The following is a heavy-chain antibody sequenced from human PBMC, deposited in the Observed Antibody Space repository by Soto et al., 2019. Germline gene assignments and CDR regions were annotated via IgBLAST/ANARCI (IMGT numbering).Heavy chain of an antibody. CDR2: INHSGST. CDR3: ARGSGYDFWSGYYSYGMDV. V-gene: IGHV4-34*01. D-gene: IGHD3-3*01. J-gene: IGHJ6*02. Sequence: PSETLSLTCAVYGGSSSGYYWIWIRQPPGKGLEWIGEINHSGSTNYNPSLKSRVTISVDTSKNQFPLKLSSVTAADTAVYYCARGSGYDFWSGYYSYGMDVWGQGTTVTVSS. CDR1: GGSSSGYY.